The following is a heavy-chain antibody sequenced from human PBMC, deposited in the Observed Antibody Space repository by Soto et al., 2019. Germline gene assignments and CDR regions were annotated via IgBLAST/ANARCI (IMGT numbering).Heavy chain of an antibody. CDR3: ASSSWRKYYYYGMDV. CDR1: GYTFTGYY. D-gene: IGHD6-13*01. J-gene: IGHJ6*02. V-gene: IGHV1-2*04. CDR2: INPNSGGT. Sequence: ASVKVSCKASGYTFTGYYMHWVRQAPGQGLEWMGWINPNSGGTNYAQKFQGWVTMTRDTSISTAYMELSRLRSDDTAVYYCASSSWRKYYYYGMDVRGQGTTVTGSS.